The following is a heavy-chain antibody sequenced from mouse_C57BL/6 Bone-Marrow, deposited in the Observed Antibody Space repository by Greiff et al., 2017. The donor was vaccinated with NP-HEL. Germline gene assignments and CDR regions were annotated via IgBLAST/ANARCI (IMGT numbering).Heavy chain of an antibody. CDR2: IYPSDSET. D-gene: IGHD1-1*01. CDR1: GYTFTSYR. J-gene: IGHJ1*03. CDR3: ARNYGSRDWYFAV. V-gene: IGHV1-61*01. Sequence: QVQLQQPGAELVRPGSSVKLSCKASGYTFTSYRMDWVKQRPGQGLEWIGNIYPSDSETHYNQKFKDKATLTVDKSSSTAYMQLSSLTSEDSSVYYCARNYGSRDWYFAVWGTGTTVTVSS.